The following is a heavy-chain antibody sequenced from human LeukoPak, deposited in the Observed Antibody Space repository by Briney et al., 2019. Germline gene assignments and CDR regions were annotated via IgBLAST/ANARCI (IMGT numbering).Heavy chain of an antibody. Sequence: GGSLRLSCAASGFTFNSYSMNWVRQAPGKGLEWVSSISSSSSYIYYADSVKGRFTISRDNAKNSLYLQMNSLRAEDTAVYYCARDLAPPYYDSSPFDYWGQGTLVTVSS. CDR1: GFTFNSYS. J-gene: IGHJ4*02. V-gene: IGHV3-21*01. CDR2: ISSSSSYI. CDR3: ARDLAPPYYDSSPFDY. D-gene: IGHD3-22*01.